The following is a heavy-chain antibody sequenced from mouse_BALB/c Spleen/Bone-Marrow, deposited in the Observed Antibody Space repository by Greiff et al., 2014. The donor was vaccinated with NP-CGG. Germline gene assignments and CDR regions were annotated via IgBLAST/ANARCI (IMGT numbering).Heavy chain of an antibody. CDR3: ARIRTATGATDY. D-gene: IGHD1-2*01. V-gene: IGHV2-9*02. CDR1: GFSLTNYG. J-gene: IGHJ4*01. CDR2: IWADGST. Sequence: LSITCPVSGFSLTNYGVHWVRQPPGKGLEWLGVIWADGSTNYNLALMSRLSISKDNDKSQVCFKMNRLQTEDTAMDYCARIRTATGATDYCGQGP.